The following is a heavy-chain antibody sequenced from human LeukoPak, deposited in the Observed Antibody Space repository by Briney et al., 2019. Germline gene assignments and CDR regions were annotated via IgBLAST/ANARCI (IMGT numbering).Heavy chain of an antibody. D-gene: IGHD7-27*01. Sequence: PSETLSLTCTVSGGSISSYYWSWIRQPAGKGLEWIGRIYTSGSTNYNPSLNSRATMSVDTSKSQFSLWLSSVTAADTAVYYCARVLSGDGYAFDIWGQGTMVTVSS. CDR1: GGSISSYY. V-gene: IGHV4-4*07. J-gene: IGHJ3*02. CDR2: IYTSGST. CDR3: ARVLSGDGYAFDI.